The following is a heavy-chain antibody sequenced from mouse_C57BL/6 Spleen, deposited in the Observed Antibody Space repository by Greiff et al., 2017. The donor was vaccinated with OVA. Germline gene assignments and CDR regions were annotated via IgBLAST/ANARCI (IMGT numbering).Heavy chain of an antibody. Sequence: EVKLLESGGGLVKPGGSLKLSCAASGYTFSSYTMSWVRQTPGKRLEWVATISGGGGNTYYPDSVKGRFTISRDNAKNTLYLQMSSLRSEDTALDDCARPPYDDVDYFDYWGQGTTLTVSS. J-gene: IGHJ2*01. V-gene: IGHV5-9*01. CDR3: ARPPYDDVDYFDY. CDR2: ISGGGGNT. D-gene: IGHD2-4*01. CDR1: GYTFSSYT.